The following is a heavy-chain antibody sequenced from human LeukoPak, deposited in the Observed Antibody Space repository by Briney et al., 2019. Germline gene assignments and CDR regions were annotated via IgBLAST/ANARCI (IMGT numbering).Heavy chain of an antibody. Sequence: SVKVSCKASGGTFSSYAISWVRQAPGQGLEWMGRIIPIFGTANYAQKFQGRVTITTDESTSTAYMELSSLRSEDTAVYYCASSSPRSITIFGVVISQRAFEIWGQGTMVTVSS. CDR1: GGTFSSYA. CDR2: IIPIFGTA. CDR3: ASSSPRSITIFGVVISQRAFEI. J-gene: IGHJ3*02. D-gene: IGHD3-3*01. V-gene: IGHV1-69*05.